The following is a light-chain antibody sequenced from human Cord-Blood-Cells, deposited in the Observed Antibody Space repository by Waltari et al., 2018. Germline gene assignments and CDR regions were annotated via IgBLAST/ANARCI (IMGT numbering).Light chain of an antibody. J-gene: IGLJ2*01. CDR2: DDT. Sequence: SYVLTPPPSVPVAPGQTARPTWGGTNLGSKSVHWYQQKPDQAPVRAVYDDTARPSGIPERFSGSNSGNTATLTISGVEAGDEADYYCQVWDSSRSHPVFGGGTKLTVL. V-gene: IGLV3-21*02. CDR3: QVWDSSRSHPV. CDR1: NLGSKS.